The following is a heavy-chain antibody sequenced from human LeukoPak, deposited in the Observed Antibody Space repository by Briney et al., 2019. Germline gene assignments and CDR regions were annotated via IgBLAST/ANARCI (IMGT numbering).Heavy chain of an antibody. Sequence: SETLSLTCGVYGGSLSGYYWSWIRQPPGKGLEWIGEINRSGSANYNPSLKSRVTMSVDTSKNQFSLNLSSVTAADTAVYYCARLMYSGYEGLDYYFNYIDVWGKGTTVTISS. CDR1: GGSLSGYY. CDR3: ARLMYSGYEGLDYYFNYIDV. V-gene: IGHV4-34*01. J-gene: IGHJ6*03. CDR2: INRSGSA. D-gene: IGHD5-12*01.